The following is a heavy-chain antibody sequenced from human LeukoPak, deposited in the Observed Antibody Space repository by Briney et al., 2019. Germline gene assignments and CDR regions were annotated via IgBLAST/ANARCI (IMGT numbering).Heavy chain of an antibody. Sequence: ASVKVSCKASGGTFSSYAISRVRQAPGQGLEWMGGNIPIFGTANYAQKFQGRVTITADESTSTAYMELSSLRSEDTAVYYCAREVRVVVTAIHYYFDCWGQGTLVTVSS. D-gene: IGHD2-21*02. V-gene: IGHV1-69*13. J-gene: IGHJ4*02. CDR1: GGTFSSYA. CDR3: AREVRVVVTAIHYYFDC. CDR2: NIPIFGTA.